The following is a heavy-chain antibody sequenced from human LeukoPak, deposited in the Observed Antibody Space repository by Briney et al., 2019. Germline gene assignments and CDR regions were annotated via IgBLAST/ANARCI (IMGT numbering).Heavy chain of an antibody. CDR3: ARRYFDY. CDR1: GFTFTSYW. V-gene: IGHV3-7*03. Sequence: GGSLRLSCAASGFTFTSYWMTWVRQAPGKGLEWVANIKQDGSEKYYADSVKGRFIISRDNAKNALYLQMSSLRAEDTAIYYCARRYFDYWGQGTLVTVSS. CDR2: IKQDGSEK. J-gene: IGHJ4*02.